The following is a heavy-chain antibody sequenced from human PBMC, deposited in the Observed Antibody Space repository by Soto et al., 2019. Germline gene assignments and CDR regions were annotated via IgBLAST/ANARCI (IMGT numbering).Heavy chain of an antibody. CDR2: VHPETGST. V-gene: IGHV1-8*02. J-gene: IGHJ5*02. Sequence: GASVKVSCKGSGYSFRSYDITWVRQAPGQGLEWMGWVHPETGSTGYAQRFQGRVSMTSDTSRNTTYMERSDRHAEDTHVSFWARVRVPADWLDPWGQGTLV. CDR1: GYSFRSYD. CDR3: ARVRVPADWLDP.